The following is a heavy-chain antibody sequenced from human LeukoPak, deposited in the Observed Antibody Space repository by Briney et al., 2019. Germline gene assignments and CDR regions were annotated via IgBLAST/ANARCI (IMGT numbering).Heavy chain of an antibody. CDR2: IYPGGSDT. D-gene: IGHD2-2*01. Sequence: GESVKISCKGSGYSLTSYWIGWVRQMPGKGLDWMGMIYPGGSDTRNSPSFQGQVTISADKSISTAYLQWSSRKASDTAMYYCARRRSSTSCGDWYFDLWGRGTLVTVSS. CDR3: ARRRSSTSCGDWYFDL. CDR1: GYSLTSYW. V-gene: IGHV5-51*01. J-gene: IGHJ2*01.